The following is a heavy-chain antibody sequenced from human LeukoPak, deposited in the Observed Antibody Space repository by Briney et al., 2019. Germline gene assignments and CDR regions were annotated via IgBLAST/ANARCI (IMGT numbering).Heavy chain of an antibody. D-gene: IGHD3-10*01. V-gene: IGHV3-23*01. CDR1: GFTFSSYT. CDR2: IGTSAGST. J-gene: IGHJ4*02. CDR3: AKDPNWDRGY. Sequence: GGSLRLSCATSGFTFSSYTMTWVRQAPGKGQEYVSGIGTSAGSTIYADSEKGRFTISRDNSKNTVYLQMDSLRVEDTAVYYCAKDPNWDRGYWGQGTLVTVSS.